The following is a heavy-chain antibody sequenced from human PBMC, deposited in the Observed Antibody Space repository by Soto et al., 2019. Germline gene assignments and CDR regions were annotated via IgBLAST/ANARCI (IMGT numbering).Heavy chain of an antibody. V-gene: IGHV3-23*01. D-gene: IGHD3-10*01. Sequence: GGSLSLSCAASGFTFSSYAMSWGRQAPGKGLERVAAVGGTDGRTYYADSVKGRFTISRDNSENTLYLQMSRLRAEDTAVYFCAKGMFSSSPAAAGSFDYWGQGALVTVSS. CDR1: GFTFSSYA. CDR3: AKGMFSSSPAAAGSFDY. CDR2: VGGTDGRT. J-gene: IGHJ4*02.